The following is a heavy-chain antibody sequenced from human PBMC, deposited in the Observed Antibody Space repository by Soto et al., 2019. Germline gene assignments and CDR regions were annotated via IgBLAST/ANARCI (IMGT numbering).Heavy chain of an antibody. CDR2: IDPSDSYT. CDR3: ARHLGCTNGVCYYNWFDP. V-gene: IGHV5-10-1*01. J-gene: IGHJ5*02. CDR1: GYSFTRYW. Sequence: GESLTISCKCSGYSFTRYWISWVRQMPGKGLEWMGRIDPSDSYTNYSPSFQGHVTISADKSISTAYLQWSSLKASDTAMYYCARHLGCTNGVCYYNWFDPWGQGTLVTVSS. D-gene: IGHD2-8*01.